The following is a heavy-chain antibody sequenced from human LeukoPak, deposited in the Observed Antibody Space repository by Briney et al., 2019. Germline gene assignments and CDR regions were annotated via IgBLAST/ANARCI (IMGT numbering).Heavy chain of an antibody. D-gene: IGHD2-2*01. CDR2: INHSGST. J-gene: IGHJ6*03. V-gene: IGHV4-39*07. CDR3: ARNSRYLFYYYYYMDV. CDR1: GGSISSSSYY. Sequence: SETLSLTCTVSGGSISSSSYYWSWIRQPPGKGLEWIGEINHSGSTNYNPSLKSRVTISVDTSKNQFSLKLSSVTAADTAVYYCARNSRYLFYYYYYMDVWGKGTTVTVSS.